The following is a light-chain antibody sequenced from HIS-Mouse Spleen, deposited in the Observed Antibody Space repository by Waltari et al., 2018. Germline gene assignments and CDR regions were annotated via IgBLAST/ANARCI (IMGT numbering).Light chain of an antibody. Sequence: EIVMTQSPATLSVSPGERATLSCRASQSVSSNLAWYQQKPGQAPRLLIYGASTRATGIPARFSGSGSGTEFTLTISSMQSEDVAVYYWQQYNNWPSFGPGTKVDIK. V-gene: IGKV3-15*01. CDR1: QSVSSN. CDR3: QQYNNWPS. CDR2: GAS. J-gene: IGKJ3*01.